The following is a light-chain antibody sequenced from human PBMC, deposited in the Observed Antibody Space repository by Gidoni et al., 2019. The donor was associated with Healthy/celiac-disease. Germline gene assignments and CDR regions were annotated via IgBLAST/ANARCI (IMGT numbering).Light chain of an antibody. V-gene: IGKV4-1*01. Sequence: DIVMTQFPDSLAVSLGERATINCKSSQSVLYSSKYVNSLAWYRQRPGQPPRLLIYWASTRESGVPDRFSGSGSGTDFTLTISSLQAEDVAVYYCQQYYSSPRTFGQGTKVEIK. CDR2: WAS. CDR1: QSVLYSSKYVNS. J-gene: IGKJ1*01. CDR3: QQYYSSPRT.